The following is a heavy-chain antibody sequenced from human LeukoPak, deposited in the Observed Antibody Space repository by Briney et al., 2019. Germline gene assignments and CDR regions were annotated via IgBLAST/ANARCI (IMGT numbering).Heavy chain of an antibody. D-gene: IGHD7-27*01. J-gene: IGHJ5*02. CDR2: INTYNGNT. Sequence: GASVKVACKASGYTFTNYGISWVRQAPGQGLEWMGWINTYNGNTHYAQKFQGRVTMTTDTSTSTAYMELRSLRSDDTAVYYCARNSPRDVAGRQFLPGVLSLLSQCDNCFDPWGQGTLVSVSS. CDR1: GYTFTNYG. V-gene: IGHV1-18*04. CDR3: ARNSPRDVAGRQFLPGVLSLLSQCDNCFDP.